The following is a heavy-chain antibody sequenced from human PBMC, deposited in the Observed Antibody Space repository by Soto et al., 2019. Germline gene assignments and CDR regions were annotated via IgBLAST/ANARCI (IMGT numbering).Heavy chain of an antibody. D-gene: IGHD6-19*01. V-gene: IGHV3-30*18. J-gene: IGHJ6*02. CDR1: GFTLSSYG. Sequence: GGALRLSCAGSGFTLSSYGMHWVRQAPGKGVGWVAVISYDGSNKYYADSVKGRFTISRDNSKNTLYLQMNSLRAEDTAVYYCAKDVKRYSSGWYYYGMDVRGQGTTVTVSS. CDR2: ISYDGSNK. CDR3: AKDVKRYSSGWYYYGMDV.